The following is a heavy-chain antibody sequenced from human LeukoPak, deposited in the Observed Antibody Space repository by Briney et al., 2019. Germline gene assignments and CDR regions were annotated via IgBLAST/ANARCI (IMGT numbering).Heavy chain of an antibody. J-gene: IGHJ6*03. CDR3: ARDGYGYNYMDV. Sequence: PGGSLRLSCEASGFSVSSNFMSWVRQAPGKGLEWVSVIYSGGTTYNADSVRGRFTISRDNSKNTLYPQMNSLRAEDTAVYYCARDGYGYNYMDVWGKGTMVTVSS. CDR2: IYSGGTT. V-gene: IGHV3-53*01. CDR1: GFSVSSNF. D-gene: IGHD5-12*01.